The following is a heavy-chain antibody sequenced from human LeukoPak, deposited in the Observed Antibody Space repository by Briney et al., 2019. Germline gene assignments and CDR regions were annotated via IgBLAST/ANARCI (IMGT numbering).Heavy chain of an antibody. D-gene: IGHD1-26*01. J-gene: IGHJ4*02. CDR3: AKELFIVGATPFDY. CDR1: GFTFSSYG. Sequence: GRSLRLSCAASGFTFSSYGIHWVRQAPGKGLEWVAVISYDGSIKCYADSVKGRFTISRDNSKDTLYLQMNSLRAEDTAVYYCAKELFIVGATPFDYWGQGTLVAVSS. CDR2: ISYDGSIK. V-gene: IGHV3-30*18.